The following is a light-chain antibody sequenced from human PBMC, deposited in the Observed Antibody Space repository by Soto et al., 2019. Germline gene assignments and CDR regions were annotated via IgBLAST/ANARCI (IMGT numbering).Light chain of an antibody. CDR1: QSVSSY. Sequence: EIVLTQAPATLSLSPGERATLSCRASQSVSSYLAWDQQKPGQAPRLLIYDASNRATGIPARFSGSGSGTDFTLTISSLEPEDFAVYYCPQRSNWPITFGQGTRLEIK. J-gene: IGKJ5*01. CDR2: DAS. V-gene: IGKV3-11*01. CDR3: PQRSNWPIT.